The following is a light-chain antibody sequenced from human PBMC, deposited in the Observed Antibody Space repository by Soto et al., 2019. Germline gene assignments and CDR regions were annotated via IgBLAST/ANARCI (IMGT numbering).Light chain of an antibody. Sequence: QSALTQPRSVSGSPGQSVTISCTGTSSDVGGYNYVSWYQQHPGKAPKLMIYDVSKRPSGVPDRFSGSKSGNTASLTISGLQAEDEADYYCCSYAGIYVFGTGTKLTV. CDR3: CSYAGIYV. CDR1: SSDVGGYNY. V-gene: IGLV2-11*01. CDR2: DVS. J-gene: IGLJ1*01.